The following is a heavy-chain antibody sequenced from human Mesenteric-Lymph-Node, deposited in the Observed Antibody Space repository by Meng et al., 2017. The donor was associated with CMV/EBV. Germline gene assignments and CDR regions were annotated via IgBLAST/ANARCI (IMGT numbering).Heavy chain of an antibody. V-gene: IGHV3-13*01. D-gene: IGHD3-9*01. CDR3: ARARMARYYYGMDV. J-gene: IGHJ6*02. CDR1: GFTFSSYD. CDR2: IGTAGDT. Sequence: GESLKISCAASGFTFSSYDMHWVRQATGKGLEWVSAIGTAGDTYYPGSVKGRFTISRENAKNSLYLQMNSQRAGDTALYYCARARMARYYYGMDVWGQGTTVTVSS.